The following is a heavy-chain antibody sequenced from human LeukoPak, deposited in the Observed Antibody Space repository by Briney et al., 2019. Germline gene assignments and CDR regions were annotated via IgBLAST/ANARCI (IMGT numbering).Heavy chain of an antibody. J-gene: IGHJ4*02. Sequence: ASVKVSSKASVYTFTGYYMHWVRQAPGQGVEWMGWINPNSGGTNYAQKFQGRVTITRDTSISTAYMELSRLRSDDTAVYYCARYSGGQWLDLDYWGQGTLVTVSS. CDR3: ARYSGGQWLDLDY. CDR2: INPNSGGT. CDR1: VYTFTGYY. D-gene: IGHD6-19*01. V-gene: IGHV1-2*02.